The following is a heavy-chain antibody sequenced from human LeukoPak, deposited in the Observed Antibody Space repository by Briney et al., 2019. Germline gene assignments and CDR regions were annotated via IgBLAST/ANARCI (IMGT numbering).Heavy chain of an antibody. J-gene: IGHJ4*02. CDR3: AREDGYNFWPFDY. CDR2: ISAYSGDT. D-gene: IGHD5-24*01. CDR1: GYTFTSYG. V-gene: IGHV1-18*01. Sequence: ASVKVSCKASGYTFTSYGISWVRQAPGQGLEWMGWISAYSGDTNYAQKFQGRATMTTDTSTSTAYMELSSLRSGDTAVYYCAREDGYNFWPFDYWGQGTLVTVSS.